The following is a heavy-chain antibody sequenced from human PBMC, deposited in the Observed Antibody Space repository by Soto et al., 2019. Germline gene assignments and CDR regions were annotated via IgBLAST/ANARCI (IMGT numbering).Heavy chain of an antibody. CDR1: GFTFSSYA. J-gene: IGHJ4*02. V-gene: IGHV3-23*01. Sequence: EVQLLESGGGLVQPGGSLRLSCAASGFTFSSYAMSWVRQAPGKGLEWVSAISGSGGSTYYADSVKGRFTISRDNFKNTLYLQMNSLRAEDTAVYYCAKRVGASRGVDYWGQGTLVTVSS. D-gene: IGHD1-26*01. CDR2: ISGSGGST. CDR3: AKRVGASRGVDY.